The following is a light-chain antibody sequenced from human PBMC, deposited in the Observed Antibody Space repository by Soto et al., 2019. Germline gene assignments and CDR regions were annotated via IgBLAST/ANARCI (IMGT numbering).Light chain of an antibody. V-gene: IGKV3-20*01. CDR3: QQYLSSPS. J-gene: IGKJ3*01. CDR2: GAS. Sequence: EIVLTQSPGTLSLSPGERATLSCRASQSISSSYLAGYQQKPGQAPRLLIYGASSRATGIPDRFSGSGSGTDFTLTISRLEPEDFAVYYCQQYLSSPSFGPGTKVDIK. CDR1: QSISSSY.